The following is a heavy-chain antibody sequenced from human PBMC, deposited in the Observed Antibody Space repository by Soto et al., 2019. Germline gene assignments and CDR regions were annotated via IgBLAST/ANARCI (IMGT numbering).Heavy chain of an antibody. CDR3: AKELQRGMDV. CDR1: GYTFSVYH. V-gene: IGHV1-2*02. D-gene: IGHD4-4*01. Sequence: ASVKVSCKASGYTFSVYHMHWVRQAPGQGLEWMGWVHPNSGGTNYAQSFEGRVTRTRDTSINTAYMELSRLTSDDTAVYDGAKELQRGMDVWGQGTTVTVSS. CDR2: VHPNSGGT. J-gene: IGHJ6*02.